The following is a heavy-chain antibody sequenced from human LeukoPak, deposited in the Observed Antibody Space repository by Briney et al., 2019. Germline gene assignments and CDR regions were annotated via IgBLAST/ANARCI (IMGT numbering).Heavy chain of an antibody. CDR1: GGTFSSYA. D-gene: IGHD2-15*01. CDR2: IIPILGIA. Sequence: SVKVSCKASGGTFSSYAISWVRQAPGQGVEWMGRIIPILGIANYAQKFQGRVTITADKSTSTAYMELSSLRSEDTAVYYCAKSRIVAALLFDYWGQGTLVTVSS. V-gene: IGHV1-69*04. CDR3: AKSRIVAALLFDY. J-gene: IGHJ4*02.